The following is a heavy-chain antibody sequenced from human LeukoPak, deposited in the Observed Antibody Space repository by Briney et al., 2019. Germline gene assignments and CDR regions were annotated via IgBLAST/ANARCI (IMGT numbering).Heavy chain of an antibody. Sequence: VGSLRLSSAASGFTFSSHWMNWVRQAPGKGLECVANIKQDGSEKYYVDSVKGRFTISRDIAKNSLYLQMNSLRAEDTAVYYCARDHTVGQWPTHFDYWGQGTLVTVSS. CDR3: ARDHTVGQWPTHFDY. CDR1: GFTFSSHW. V-gene: IGHV3-7*01. J-gene: IGHJ4*02. CDR2: IKQDGSEK. D-gene: IGHD6-19*01.